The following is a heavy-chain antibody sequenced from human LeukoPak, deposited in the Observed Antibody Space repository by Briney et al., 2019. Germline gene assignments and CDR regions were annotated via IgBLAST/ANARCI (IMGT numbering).Heavy chain of an antibody. J-gene: IGHJ4*02. CDR2: ISYDGSNK. V-gene: IGHV3-30*04. Sequence: PGGSLRLSCAASGFTFSSYAMHWVRQAPGKGLEWVAVISYDGSNKYYADSVKGRFTISRDNSKNTQYLQMNSLRAEDTAVYYCARTRGATFFDYWGQGTLVTVSS. CDR3: ARTRGATFFDY. D-gene: IGHD1-26*01. CDR1: GFTFSSYA.